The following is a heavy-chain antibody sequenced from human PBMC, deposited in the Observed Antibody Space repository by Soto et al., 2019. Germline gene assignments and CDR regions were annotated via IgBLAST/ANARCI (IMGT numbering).Heavy chain of an antibody. J-gene: IGHJ6*02. V-gene: IGHV1-69*12. CDR2: IIPIFGTA. CDR3: AREGRAPSEELVPAAMLGHYYGMDV. D-gene: IGHD2-2*01. CDR1: GGTFSSYA. Sequence: QVQLVQSGAEVKKPGSSVKVSCKASGGTFSSYAISWVRQAPGQGLEWMGGIIPIFGTANYAQKFQGRVTXXAVESTSTAYXXLXSXXSEDTDVYYCAREGRAPSEELVPAAMLGHYYGMDVWGQGTTVTVSS.